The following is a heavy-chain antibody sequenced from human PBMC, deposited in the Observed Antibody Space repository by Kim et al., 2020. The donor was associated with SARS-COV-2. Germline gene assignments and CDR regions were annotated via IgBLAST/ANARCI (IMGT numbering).Heavy chain of an antibody. Sequence: SETLSLTCTVSGGSISSYYWSWIRQPAGKGLEWIGRIYTSGSTNYNPSLKSRVTMSVDTSKNQFSLKLSSVTAADTAVYYCARDLTYYYGSGSFPGGYYYYGMDVWGQGTTVTVSS. D-gene: IGHD3-10*01. CDR3: ARDLTYYYGSGSFPGGYYYYGMDV. CDR2: IYTSGST. CDR1: GGSISSYY. V-gene: IGHV4-4*07. J-gene: IGHJ6*02.